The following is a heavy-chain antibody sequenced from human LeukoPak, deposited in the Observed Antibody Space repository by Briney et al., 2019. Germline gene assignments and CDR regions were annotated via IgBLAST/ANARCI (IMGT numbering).Heavy chain of an antibody. D-gene: IGHD2-2*01. CDR2: INHSGST. CDR3: ARGRYCSSTSCYFRYYYMDV. CDR1: GGFHSGYY. V-gene: IGHV4-34*01. J-gene: IGHJ6*03. Sequence: PSDTLSLTCAVYGGFHSGYYWRWIRQPPGKALEWIGEINHSGSTNYNPSLKSRVTISVDTSKSQFSLKLSSVTAADTAVYYCARGRYCSSTSCYFRYYYMDVWGKGTTVTVSS.